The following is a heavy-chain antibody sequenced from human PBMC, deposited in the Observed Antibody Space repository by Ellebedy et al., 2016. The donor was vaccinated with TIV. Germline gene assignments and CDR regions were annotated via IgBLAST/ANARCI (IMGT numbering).Heavy chain of an antibody. V-gene: IGHV4-34*01. CDR1: GGSFSGYY. CDR2: INHSGST. Sequence: SETLSLXXAVYGGSFSGYYWSWIRQPPGKGLEWIGEINHSGSTNYNPSLKSRVTMSVDTSKNQFSLKLSSVTAADTAVYYCATRGARGYYYGSGSPFFDYWGQGTLVTVSS. D-gene: IGHD3-10*01. CDR3: ATRGARGYYYGSGSPFFDY. J-gene: IGHJ4*02.